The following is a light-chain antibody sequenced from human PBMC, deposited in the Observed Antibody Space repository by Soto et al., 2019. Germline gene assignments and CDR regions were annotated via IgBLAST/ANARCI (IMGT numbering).Light chain of an antibody. V-gene: IGKV1-33*01. J-gene: IGKJ2*01. CDR1: QGIANY. CDR2: DAS. Sequence: DIQMTQSPSSLSVSVGDRVTITCQASQGIANYLNWYQQKPGKAPKVLIYDASSLASGVASGFSGSGSVTDFTFTISSLEPADVATYYCYQYDDFVPTFGQGTKLEIK. CDR3: YQYDDFVPT.